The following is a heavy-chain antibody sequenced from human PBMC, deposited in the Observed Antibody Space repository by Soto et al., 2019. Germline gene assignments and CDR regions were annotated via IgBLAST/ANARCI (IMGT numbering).Heavy chain of an antibody. J-gene: IGHJ5*02. V-gene: IGHV1-46*01. CDR2: INPSGGST. D-gene: IGHD6-19*01. CDR1: GYTFTSYY. CDR3: AFAVAGMSSWFDP. Sequence: SVKVSCKASGYTFTSYYMHWVREAPGQGLEWMGIINPSGGSTSYAQKFQGRVTMTRDTSTSTVYMELSSLRSEDTAVYYCAFAVAGMSSWFDPWGQGTLVTVSS.